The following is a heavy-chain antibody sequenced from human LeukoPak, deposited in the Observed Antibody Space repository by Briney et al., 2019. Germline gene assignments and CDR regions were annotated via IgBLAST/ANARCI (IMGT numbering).Heavy chain of an antibody. CDR3: TRDGYYYGS. J-gene: IGHJ4*02. D-gene: IGHD6-13*01. Sequence: GGSLRLSCTASGFTFGDYAMSWVRQAPGKGLEWVGFIRSKAYGGTTEYAASVKGRFTISRDDSKSIAYLQMNSLKTEDTAVYYCTRDGYYYGSWGQGTLVTVSS. CDR2: IRSKAYGGTT. V-gene: IGHV3-49*04. CDR1: GFTFGDYA.